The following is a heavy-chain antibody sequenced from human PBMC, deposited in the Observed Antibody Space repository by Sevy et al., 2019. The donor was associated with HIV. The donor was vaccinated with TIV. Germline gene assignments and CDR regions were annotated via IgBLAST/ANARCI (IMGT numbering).Heavy chain of an antibody. Sequence: GGSLRLSCAASGFTFSSYWMHWVRQAPGKGLVWVSRINSDGSSTSYADSVKGRFTISRDNAKNTLYLQMNSLRAEDTAVYYCARDSSGYLGAYWYFDLCGRGTLVTVSS. CDR2: INSDGSST. J-gene: IGHJ2*01. D-gene: IGHD3-22*01. CDR3: ARDSSGYLGAYWYFDL. CDR1: GFTFSSYW. V-gene: IGHV3-74*01.